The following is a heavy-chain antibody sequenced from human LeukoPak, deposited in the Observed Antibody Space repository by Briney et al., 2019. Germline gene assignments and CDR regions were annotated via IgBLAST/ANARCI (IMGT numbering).Heavy chain of an antibody. V-gene: IGHV3-21*04. D-gene: IGHD2-15*01. CDR2: ISSSSSYI. J-gene: IGHJ6*03. Sequence: GGSLRLSCVASGFTVSTNYMSWVRQAPGKGLEWVSSISSSSSYIYYADSVKGRFTISRDNAKNSLYLQMNSLRAEDTALYYCARNVRYCSGGSCYSTGYYYFYYMDVWGKGTTVTVSS. CDR1: GFTVSTNY. CDR3: ARNVRYCSGGSCYSTGYYYFYYMDV.